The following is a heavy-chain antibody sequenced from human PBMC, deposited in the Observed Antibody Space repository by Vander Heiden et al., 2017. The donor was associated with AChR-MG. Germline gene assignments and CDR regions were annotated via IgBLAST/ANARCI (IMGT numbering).Heavy chain of an antibody. CDR3: AREKVVVPAATYYYYYYMDV. CDR2: INPNSGGT. V-gene: IGHV1-2*02. J-gene: IGHJ6*03. D-gene: IGHD2-2*01. Sequence: QVQLVQSGAEVKKPGASVKVSCKASGYTFTGYYMPWVRQAPGQGLEWMGWINPNSGGTNYAQKFQGRVTMTRDTSISTAYMELSRLRSDDTAVYYCAREKVVVPAATYYYYYYMDVWGKGTTVTVSS. CDR1: GYTFTGYY.